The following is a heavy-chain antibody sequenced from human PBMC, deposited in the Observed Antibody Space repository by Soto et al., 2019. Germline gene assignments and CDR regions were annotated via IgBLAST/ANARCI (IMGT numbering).Heavy chain of an antibody. CDR1: GYTFTSYG. CDR2: ISAYNGNT. J-gene: IGHJ6*02. V-gene: IGHV1-18*01. Sequence: ASVKVSCKASGYTFTSYGISWVRQAPGQGLEWMGWISAYNGNTNYAQKLQGRATMTTDTSTSTAYMELRSLRSDDTAVYYCARDRYNWNDLWFNYYYYGMDVWGQGTTVTVSS. CDR3: ARDRYNWNDLWFNYYYYGMDV. D-gene: IGHD1-1*01.